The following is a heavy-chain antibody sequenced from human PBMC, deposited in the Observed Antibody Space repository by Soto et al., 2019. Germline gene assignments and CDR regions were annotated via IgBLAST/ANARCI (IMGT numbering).Heavy chain of an antibody. CDR2: INHSGST. CDR1: GGSFSAYY. CDR3: ARDKITGLFDY. D-gene: IGHD2-8*02. V-gene: IGHV4-34*01. Sequence: QVQLQQWGAGLLKPSETLSLTCAVYGGSFSAYYWTWIRQPPGTGLEWIGEINHSGSTNYNPSLKSRVTISVDTSKNQFSLKLTSVTDADTAVYYCARDKITGLFDYWGQGTLLPLSS. J-gene: IGHJ4*02.